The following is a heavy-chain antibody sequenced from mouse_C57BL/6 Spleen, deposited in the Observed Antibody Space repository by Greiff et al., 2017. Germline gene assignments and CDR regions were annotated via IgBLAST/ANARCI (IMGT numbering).Heavy chain of an antibody. Sequence: QVQLQQPGAELVKPGASVKLSCKASGYTFTSYWMHWVKQRPGQGLEWIGMIHPNSGSTNYNEKFKSKATLTVDKSSSTAYMQLSSLTSEDSAVYYCASFGKLGYSNPFADWGQGTLVTVSA. CDR2: IHPNSGST. CDR3: ASFGKLGYSNPFAD. D-gene: IGHD2-5*01. J-gene: IGHJ3*01. V-gene: IGHV1-64*01. CDR1: GYTFTSYW.